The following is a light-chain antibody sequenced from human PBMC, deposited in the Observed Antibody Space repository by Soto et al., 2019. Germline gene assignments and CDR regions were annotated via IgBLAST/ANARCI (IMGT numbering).Light chain of an antibody. Sequence: EIVLTQSPATLSLSPGERATLSCRASQSVSSYLAWYQHKPGQAPRLLMYSVSSRATGVPDRFSGSGSGTDFTLTISRLEPEDFAMYYCLHHGSSRWTFGQGTKVDIK. V-gene: IGKV3-20*01. CDR2: SVS. CDR3: LHHGSSRWT. J-gene: IGKJ1*01. CDR1: QSVSSY.